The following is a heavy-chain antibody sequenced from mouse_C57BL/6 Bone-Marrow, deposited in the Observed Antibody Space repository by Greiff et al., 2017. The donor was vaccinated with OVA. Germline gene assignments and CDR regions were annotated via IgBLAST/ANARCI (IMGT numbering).Heavy chain of an antibody. D-gene: IGHD2-3*01. CDR2: IDPSDSET. CDR3: ARSGDGYYGWFAY. J-gene: IGHJ3*01. Sequence: QVQLQQPGAELVRPGSSVKLSCKASGYTFTSYWMHWVKQRPIQGLEWIGNIDPSDSETHSNQKFKDKATLTVDKSSSTAYMQLSSLTSEDSAVYYCARSGDGYYGWFAYWGQGTLVTVSA. V-gene: IGHV1-52*01. CDR1: GYTFTSYW.